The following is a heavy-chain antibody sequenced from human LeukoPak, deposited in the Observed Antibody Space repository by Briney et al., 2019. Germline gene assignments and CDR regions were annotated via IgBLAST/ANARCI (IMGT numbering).Heavy chain of an antibody. V-gene: IGHV3-7*01. J-gene: IGHJ4*02. CDR3: ARGGATRGRFEN. Sequence: GGSLRLSCVASGFPFNIQTMSWVRQAPGKGLDWVASMREDGTEIHYVDAVKGRFTISRDNPKNSLYLQMRNLRAEDTAVYYCARGGATRGRFENWGQGTLVTVSS. CDR2: MREDGTEI. CDR1: GFPFNIQT. D-gene: IGHD1-26*01.